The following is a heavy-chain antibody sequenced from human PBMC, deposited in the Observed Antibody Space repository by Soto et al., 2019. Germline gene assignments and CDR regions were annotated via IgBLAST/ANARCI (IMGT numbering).Heavy chain of an antibody. J-gene: IGHJ4*02. CDR1: GGSISSYY. D-gene: IGHD3-10*01. Sequence: PSETLSLTCTVSGGSISSYYWGWIRQPAGKELEWIGRIYTSGSTSYNPSLRSRVTMSVDTSKSQFSLRLSSVTAADTAVYYCARGLSRSFDYWGPGSLVTVSS. V-gene: IGHV4-4*07. CDR2: IYTSGST. CDR3: ARGLSRSFDY.